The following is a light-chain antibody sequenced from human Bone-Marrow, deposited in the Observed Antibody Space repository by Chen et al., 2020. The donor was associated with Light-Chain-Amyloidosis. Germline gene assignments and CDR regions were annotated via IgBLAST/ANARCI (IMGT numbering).Light chain of an antibody. J-gene: IGKJ2*01. Sequence: DLVMTQSPDSLAVSVGEGDTINCKSSQNLLYSSNNKTYLAWYQQKSGQPPKLLIYWASARESGVADRFSGGGSGTDCTLTISTLQAEDVAVYYCQQYYNTPYTFGQGTKLEIK. V-gene: IGKV4-1*01. CDR1: QNLLYSSNNKTY. CDR2: WAS. CDR3: QQYYNTPYT.